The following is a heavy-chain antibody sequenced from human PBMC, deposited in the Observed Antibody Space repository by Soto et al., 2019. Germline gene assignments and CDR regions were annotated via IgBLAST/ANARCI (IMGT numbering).Heavy chain of an antibody. D-gene: IGHD4-17*01. CDR3: ARASYGDYTDGMDV. Sequence: ESGGGVVQPGRSLRLSCAASGFTFSSYAMHWVRQAPGKGLEWVAVISYDGSNKYYADSVKGRFTISRDNSKNTLYLQMNSLRAEDTAVYYCARASYGDYTDGMDVWGQGTTVTVSS. CDR1: GFTFSSYA. V-gene: IGHV3-30-3*01. J-gene: IGHJ6*02. CDR2: ISYDGSNK.